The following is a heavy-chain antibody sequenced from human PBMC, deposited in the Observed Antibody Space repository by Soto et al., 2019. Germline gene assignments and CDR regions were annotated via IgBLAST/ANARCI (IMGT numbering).Heavy chain of an antibody. V-gene: IGHV1-2*04. D-gene: IGHD6-19*01. CDR3: ARGGYSSGYDAFDI. Sequence: QAQLVQSGAEVKKPGASVKVSCKASGYTLTDYYMHWVRQAPGQGLEWMGWINPNSGGTSYAQKIQGSVTMTRDTSISTAYMELSRLKSDDTAVYYCARGGYSSGYDAFDIWGQGTIVTVSS. CDR1: GYTLTDYY. CDR2: INPNSGGT. J-gene: IGHJ3*02.